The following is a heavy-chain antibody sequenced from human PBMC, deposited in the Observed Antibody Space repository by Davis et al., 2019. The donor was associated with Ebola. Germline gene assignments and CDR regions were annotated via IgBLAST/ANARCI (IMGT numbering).Heavy chain of an antibody. CDR1: GFTFSSYW. CDR3: ARDLPGGDWYFDL. Sequence: GGSLRLSCAASGFTFSSYWMTWVRQAPGTGLEWVAFIRYDGSNKYYADSVKGRFTISRDNSKNTLYLQMSSLRAEDTAVYYCARDLPGGDWYFDLWGRGTLVTVSS. V-gene: IGHV3-30*02. CDR2: IRYDGSNK. D-gene: IGHD1-14*01. J-gene: IGHJ2*01.